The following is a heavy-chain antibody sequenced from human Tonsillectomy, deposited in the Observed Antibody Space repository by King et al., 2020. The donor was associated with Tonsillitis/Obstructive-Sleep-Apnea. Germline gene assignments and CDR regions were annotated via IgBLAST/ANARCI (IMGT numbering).Heavy chain of an antibody. J-gene: IGHJ6*03. Sequence: EVQLVESGGGLVQPGGSLRLSCAASGFTVSSNYFSWVRQAPGKGLEWLSVIYSGDATYYADSVKGRFTISRDNSKNTVYLQMNSLRVEDTAVYYCARNVGVYYYYMDVWGKGTTVTVSS. V-gene: IGHV3-66*01. CDR1: GFTVSSNY. CDR3: ARNVGVYYYYMDV. CDR2: IYSGDAT.